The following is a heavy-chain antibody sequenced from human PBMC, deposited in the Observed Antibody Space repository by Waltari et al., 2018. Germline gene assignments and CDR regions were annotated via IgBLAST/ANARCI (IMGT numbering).Heavy chain of an antibody. CDR3: ASPISSGWSPEYFQH. CDR2: ISGSGGST. Sequence: EVQLLESGGGLVQPGGSLRLSCAASGFTFSSYAMSWFRQAPGKGLEWVSAISGSGGSTYYADSVKGRFTISRDNSKNTLYLQMNSLRAEDTAVYYCASPISSGWSPEYFQHWGQGTLVTVSS. V-gene: IGHV3-23*01. CDR1: GFTFSSYA. J-gene: IGHJ1*01. D-gene: IGHD6-19*01.